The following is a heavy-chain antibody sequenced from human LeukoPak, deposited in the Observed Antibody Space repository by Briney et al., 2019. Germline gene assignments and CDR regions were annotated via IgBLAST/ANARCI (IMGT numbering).Heavy chain of an antibody. CDR1: GFTFSSYS. V-gene: IGHV3-21*01. D-gene: IGHD4-17*01. J-gene: IGHJ4*02. CDR2: ISSSSYI. Sequence: GGSLRLSCAASGFTFSSYSMNWVRQAPGKGLEWVSSISSSSYIYYADSVKGRFTISRDNAKNSLYLQMNSLRAEDTAVYYCAIDYGDYVFDYWGQGTLVTVSS. CDR3: AIDYGDYVFDY.